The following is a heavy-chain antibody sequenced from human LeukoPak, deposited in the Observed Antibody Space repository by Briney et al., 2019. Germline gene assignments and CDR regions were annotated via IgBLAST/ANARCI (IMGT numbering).Heavy chain of an antibody. CDR1: GFTFSNYW. CDR3: ASLGSSSGP. V-gene: IGHV3-7*01. Sequence: GGSLRLSCAASGFTFSNYWMTWVRQAPGKGLEWVANIKEDGSEKYYVDSVKGRFTISRDNAKNSLYLQMNSLRAEDTAVYYCASLGSSSGPWGQGTLVTVSS. J-gene: IGHJ5*02. CDR2: IKEDGSEK. D-gene: IGHD6-13*01.